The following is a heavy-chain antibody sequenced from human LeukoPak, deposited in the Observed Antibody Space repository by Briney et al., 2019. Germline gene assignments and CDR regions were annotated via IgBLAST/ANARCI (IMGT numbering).Heavy chain of an antibody. J-gene: IGHJ4*02. CDR1: GGSISGYY. Sequence: SETLSLTCTVSGGSISGYYWSWIRQPPGKGLEWIGYIYYTGSTNYNPSLKSRVTISVDTSKNQFSLNLSSVTAADTAVYYCARAGANGIEAAGSLRYWGQGTLVTVSS. V-gene: IGHV4-59*01. CDR3: ARAGANGIEAAGSLRY. D-gene: IGHD6-13*01. CDR2: IYYTGST.